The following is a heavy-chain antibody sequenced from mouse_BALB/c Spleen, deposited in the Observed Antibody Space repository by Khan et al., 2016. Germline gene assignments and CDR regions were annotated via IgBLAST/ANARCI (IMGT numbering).Heavy chain of an antibody. CDR1: GYTFTDYS. D-gene: IGHD1-1*01. CDR2: INTETGEP. Sequence: LVESGPELKKPGETVKISCKVSGYTFTDYSMHWVKQASGKGLKWMGWINTETGEPTYADDLKGRFAFTLETSASTAYLQINNLKEEDTATYFCAREYYGSSDYWGQGTTLTVSS. CDR3: AREYYGSSDY. J-gene: IGHJ2*01. V-gene: IGHV9-2-1*01.